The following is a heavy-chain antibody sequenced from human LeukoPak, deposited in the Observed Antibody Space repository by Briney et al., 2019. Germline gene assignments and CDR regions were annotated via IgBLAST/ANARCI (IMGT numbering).Heavy chain of an antibody. D-gene: IGHD3-10*01. V-gene: IGHV4-38-2*02. CDR1: GYSIAGGYY. CDR3: ARVVKGHYYGSGSYHGPYYFDY. J-gene: IGHJ4*02. CDR2: IYHSGST. Sequence: SETLSLTCTVSGYSIAGGYYWGWIRQPPGKGLEWIGSIYHSGSTYYNPSLKSRVTISVDTSKNQFTLKLSSVTAADTAVYYCARVVKGHYYGSGSYHGPYYFDYWGQGTLVTVSS.